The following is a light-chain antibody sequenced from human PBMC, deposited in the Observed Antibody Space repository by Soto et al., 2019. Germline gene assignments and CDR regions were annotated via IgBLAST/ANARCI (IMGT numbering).Light chain of an antibody. CDR2: GAS. V-gene: IGKV3-15*01. J-gene: IGKJ1*01. CDR3: QQYNNWPMWT. Sequence: VIMTHAPATLSVSPGERATLSCRSSQSITRNLAWYQQSPGQAPRLLIYGASTRATGIPARFSGSGSGTEFTLTINSLQSEDFAVYYCQQYNNWPMWTFGQGTKVDIK. CDR1: QSITRN.